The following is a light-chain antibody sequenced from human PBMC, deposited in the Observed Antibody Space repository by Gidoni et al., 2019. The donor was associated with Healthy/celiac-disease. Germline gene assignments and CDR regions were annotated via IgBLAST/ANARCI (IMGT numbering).Light chain of an antibody. CDR2: GAS. CDR1: QSVSSN. V-gene: IGKV3-15*01. J-gene: IGKJ1*01. Sequence: EIVMTQSPATLSVSPGERATLACRSSQSVSSNLAWYQQKPGQAPRLLIYGASTRATGIPARFSGSGSGTEFTLTISSLQSEDFAFYYCQQYNNWPWTFXXXTKVEIK. CDR3: QQYNNWPWT.